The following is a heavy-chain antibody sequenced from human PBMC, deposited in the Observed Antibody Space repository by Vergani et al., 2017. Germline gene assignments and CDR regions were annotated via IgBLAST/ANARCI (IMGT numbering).Heavy chain of an antibody. CDR3: AGRRGVLRAYYFDY. Sequence: EVQLVQSGAEVKKPGESLRISCKGSGYSFTSYWNSWVRQMPGKGLEWMGIIYPGDSDTRYSPSFQGQVTISAAKPMSTAYLQWSSLKASDTAIYYCAGRRGVLRAYYFDYWGQGTLVTVSS. J-gene: IGHJ4*02. D-gene: IGHD3-10*01. CDR1: GYSFTSYW. CDR2: IYPGDSDT. V-gene: IGHV5-51*01.